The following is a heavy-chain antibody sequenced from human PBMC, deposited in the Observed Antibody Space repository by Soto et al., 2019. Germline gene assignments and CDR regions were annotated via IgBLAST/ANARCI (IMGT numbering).Heavy chain of an antibody. CDR1: GFTFSSYA. CDR3: AKGGSTSPMSSYYYYYGMDV. D-gene: IGHD2-2*01. V-gene: IGHV3-23*01. Sequence: PGGSLRLSCAAPGFTFSSYAMSWVRQAPGKGLEWVSAISGSGGSTYYADSVKGRFTISRDNSKNTLYLQMNSLRAEDTAVYYCAKGGSTSPMSSYYYYYGMDVWGQGTTVTVSS. CDR2: ISGSGGST. J-gene: IGHJ6*02.